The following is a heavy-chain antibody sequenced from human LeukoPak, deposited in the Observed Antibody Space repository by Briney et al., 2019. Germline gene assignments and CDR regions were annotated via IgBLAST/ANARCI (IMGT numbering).Heavy chain of an antibody. D-gene: IGHD6-13*01. CDR1: GFTFSSYG. V-gene: IGHV3-30*18. Sequence: GGSLRLSCAASGFTFSSYGMHWVRQAPGKGLERVAVISYDGTNKFYADSVKGRFTISRDNSKNTLFLQMNSLRAGDTAVYYCAKELYSTTWFDYWGQGTLVTVSS. J-gene: IGHJ5*01. CDR3: AKELYSTTWFDY. CDR2: ISYDGTNK.